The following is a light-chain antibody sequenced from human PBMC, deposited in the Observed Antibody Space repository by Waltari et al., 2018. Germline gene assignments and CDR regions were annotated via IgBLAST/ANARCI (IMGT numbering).Light chain of an antibody. CDR3: QETNTFPIT. V-gene: IGKV1D-12*01. CDR2: DAS. Sequence: DIQMTQSPSSVSASVGDTVTITCRASQDISNQLTWYQQKPGKAPKFLIYDASTLESGVPSRFSGSGSGTDFPLTVRSLQPEDFATYYCQETNTFPITFGQGTRLEIK. CDR1: QDISNQ. J-gene: IGKJ5*01.